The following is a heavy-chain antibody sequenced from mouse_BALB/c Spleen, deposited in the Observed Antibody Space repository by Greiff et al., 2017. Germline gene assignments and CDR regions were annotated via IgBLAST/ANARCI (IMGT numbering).Heavy chain of an antibody. J-gene: IGHJ2*01. Sequence: VKLQQSGPGLVAPSQSLSITCTVSGFSLTSYGVHWVRQPPGKGLEWLGVIWAGGSTNYNSALMSRLSISKDNSKSQVFLKMNSLQTDDIAMYYCLLRLYYFDYWGQGTTLTVSS. CDR1: GFSLTSYG. D-gene: IGHD1-2*01. CDR2: IWAGGST. V-gene: IGHV2-9*02. CDR3: LLRLYYFDY.